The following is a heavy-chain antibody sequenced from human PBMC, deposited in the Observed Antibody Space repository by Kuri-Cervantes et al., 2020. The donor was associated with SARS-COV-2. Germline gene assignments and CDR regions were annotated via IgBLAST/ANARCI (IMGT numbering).Heavy chain of an antibody. Sequence: ASVKVSCKAFGYTFSDHYMYWVRQAPGQGLEWMGTINPSGSGTRYTQRFQDRISMTRDTSTSTVYMELSSLTSEDTAVYYCVVGFFSSRKWDYWGQGTLVTVSS. D-gene: IGHD2-15*01. CDR2: INPSGSGT. V-gene: IGHV1-46*01. CDR3: VVGFFSSRKWDY. J-gene: IGHJ4*02. CDR1: GYTFSDHY.